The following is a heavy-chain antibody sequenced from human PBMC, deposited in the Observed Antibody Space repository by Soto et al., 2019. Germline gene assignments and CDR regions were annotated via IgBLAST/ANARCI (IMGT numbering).Heavy chain of an antibody. V-gene: IGHV1-2*04. Sequence: ASVKVSCKASGYTFTGYYMHWVRQAPGQGLEWMGWINPNSGGTNYAQKFQGWVTMTRDTSISTAYMELRRLRSDDTAVYYCARGSYSSGQTDAFESWGQATMVTFAS. CDR3: ARGSYSSGQTDAFES. J-gene: IGHJ3*01. CDR1: GYTFTGYY. D-gene: IGHD6-19*01. CDR2: INPNSGGT.